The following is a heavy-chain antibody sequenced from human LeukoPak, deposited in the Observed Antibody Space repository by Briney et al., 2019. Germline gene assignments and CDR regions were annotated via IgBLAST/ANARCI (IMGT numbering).Heavy chain of an antibody. J-gene: IGHJ3*02. V-gene: IGHV3-53*01. CDR2: IYSGGST. CDR3: ARDSTMKAFDI. CDR1: GFTVSSNY. D-gene: IGHD3-22*01. Sequence: SGGSLRLSCAVSGFTVSSNYISWVRQAPGKGLEWVSVIYSGGSTFYADSVKGRFTISRDNSKNTLYLQLNSLRAEDTAVYYCARDSTMKAFDIWGRGTMVTVSS.